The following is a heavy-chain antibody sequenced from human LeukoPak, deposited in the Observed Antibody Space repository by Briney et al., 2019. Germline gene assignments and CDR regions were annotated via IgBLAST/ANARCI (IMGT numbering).Heavy chain of an antibody. CDR1: GYTFTSYD. CDR2: MNPNSGNT. J-gene: IGHJ4*02. D-gene: IGHD2-2*01. V-gene: IGHV1-8*01. CDR3: ARVEWEYCSSTSCYPVIDY. Sequence: ASVKVSCKASGYTFTSYDINWVRQATGQGLEWMGWMNPNSGNTGYAQKFQGRVTMTRNTSISTAYMELSSLRSEDTAAYYCARVEWEYCSSTSCYPVIDYWGQGTLVTVSS.